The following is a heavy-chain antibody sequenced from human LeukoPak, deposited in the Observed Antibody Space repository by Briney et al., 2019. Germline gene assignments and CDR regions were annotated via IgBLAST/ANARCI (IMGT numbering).Heavy chain of an antibody. CDR3: ARYYFGSGSYPFDY. V-gene: IGHV1-18*01. J-gene: IGHJ4*02. D-gene: IGHD3-10*01. CDR1: GGTFSSYA. Sequence: ASVKVSCKASGGTFSSYAISWVRQAPGQGLEWMGWISAYNGNTNYAQKLQGRVTMTTDTSTSTVYMELRSLRSDDTAVYYCARYYFGSGSYPFDYWGQGTLVTVSS. CDR2: ISAYNGNT.